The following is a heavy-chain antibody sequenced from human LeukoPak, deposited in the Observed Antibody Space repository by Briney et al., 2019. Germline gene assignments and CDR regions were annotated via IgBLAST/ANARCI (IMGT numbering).Heavy chain of an antibody. Sequence: SETLSLTCTVSGGSISGYFWTWIRQPAGKELEGIGRIYSSGTAYYNPSLESRVTISLDTFNNQFSLKVTSVAAADTAVYYCARGTEKTRISGYYSFDHWGRGLLVTVSS. D-gene: IGHD5-12*01. CDR2: IYSSGTA. CDR1: GGSISGYF. CDR3: ARGTEKTRISGYYSFDH. J-gene: IGHJ4*02. V-gene: IGHV4-4*07.